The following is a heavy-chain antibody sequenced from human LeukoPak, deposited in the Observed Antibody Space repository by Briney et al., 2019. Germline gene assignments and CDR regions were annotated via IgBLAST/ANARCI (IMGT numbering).Heavy chain of an antibody. CDR3: ARQGYDILTGSLDAFDI. CDR2: IYYSGGT. J-gene: IGHJ3*02. Sequence: SETLSLTCTVSGGSISSYYWSWIRQPPGKGLEWIGYIYYSGGTNYNPSLKSRVTISVDTSKNQFSLKLSSVTAADTAVYYCARQGYDILTGSLDAFDIWGQGTMVTVSS. CDR1: GGSISSYY. D-gene: IGHD3-9*01. V-gene: IGHV4-59*08.